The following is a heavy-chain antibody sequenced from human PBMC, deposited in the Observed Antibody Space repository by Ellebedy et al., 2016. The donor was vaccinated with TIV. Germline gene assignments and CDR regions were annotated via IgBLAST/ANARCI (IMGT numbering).Heavy chain of an antibody. V-gene: IGHV3-33*08. Sequence: PGGSLRLSCAASGFTFSSYLMYWVRQPPGKGLEWVADIWYDGSNIYYADSVKGRFTISRDNSENTLYLQMNSLRAEDTGVYYCATERRNYYNGMDVWGQGTTVTVSS. CDR3: ATERRNYYNGMDV. D-gene: IGHD2/OR15-2a*01. J-gene: IGHJ6*02. CDR2: IWYDGSNI. CDR1: GFTFSSYL.